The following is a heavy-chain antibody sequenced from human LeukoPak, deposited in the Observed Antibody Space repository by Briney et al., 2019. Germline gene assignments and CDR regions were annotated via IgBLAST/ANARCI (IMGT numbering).Heavy chain of an antibody. CDR2: ISYDGSNK. J-gene: IGHJ4*02. D-gene: IGHD5-12*01. CDR3: ARSKWLRLPSEV. CDR1: GFTFSSYA. Sequence: GGSLRLSCAASGFTFSSYAMHWVRQAPGKGLEGVAVISYDGSNKYYADSVKGRFTISRDNSKNTLYLQMNSLRSEDTAVYYCARSKWLRLPSEVWGQGTLVTVSS. V-gene: IGHV3-30*04.